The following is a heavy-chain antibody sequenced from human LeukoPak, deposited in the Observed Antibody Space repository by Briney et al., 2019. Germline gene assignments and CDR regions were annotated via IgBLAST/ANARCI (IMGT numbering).Heavy chain of an antibody. J-gene: IGHJ4*02. CDR2: MNPNSGNT. CDR1: GYTFTSYD. D-gene: IGHD6-19*01. CDR3: ARSALSSGWCPY. V-gene: IGHV1-8*02. Sequence: GASVSVSCRASGYTFTSYDINWVRQATGQGREWMGWMNPNSGNTGYAQKLQGRVTMTTDTSTSTAYMELRSLRSDDTAVYYCARSALSSGWCPYWGQGTLVTVSS.